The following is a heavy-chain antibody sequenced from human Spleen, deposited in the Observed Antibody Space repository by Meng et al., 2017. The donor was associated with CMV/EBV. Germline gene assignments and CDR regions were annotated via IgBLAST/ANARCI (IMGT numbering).Heavy chain of an antibody. CDR1: GFTFTSYA. V-gene: IGHV3-23*01. CDR2: ISGSGGST. J-gene: IGHJ4*02. CDR3: AKSLLAVAPFDY. Sequence: SWSSSGFTFTSYAMGWVRQAPGDGLDWISSISGSGGSTYYADSVKGRFTISRDNSKNTLYLQMNSLRAEDTAVYYCAKSLLAVAPFDYWGQGTLVTVSS. D-gene: IGHD6-19*01.